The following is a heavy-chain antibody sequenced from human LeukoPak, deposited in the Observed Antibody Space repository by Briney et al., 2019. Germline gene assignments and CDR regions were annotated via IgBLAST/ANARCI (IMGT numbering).Heavy chain of an antibody. V-gene: IGHV1-18*01. D-gene: IGHD6-19*01. J-gene: IGHJ2*01. CDR3: ARDSDSSGDIPKWYFDL. CDR2: ISGNNGNT. Sequence: ASVKVSCKTSGYNFRNHGISWVRQAPGQGLEGMGWISGNNGNTNNAEKFHGRVTMTTDTSTSKAYMELRSLRSDDTAVYYCARDSDSSGDIPKWYFDLWGRGTLITVSS. CDR1: GYNFRNHG.